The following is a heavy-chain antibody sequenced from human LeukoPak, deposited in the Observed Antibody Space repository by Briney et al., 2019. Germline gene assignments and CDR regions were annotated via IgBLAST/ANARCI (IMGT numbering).Heavy chain of an antibody. CDR1: VYTFTHYY. Sequence: ASVTVSCKSSVYTFTHYYIHWVRPAPGKGLEWMGWINPTHGGTNFAQKFQGRVTMTRDTSISTAYMELSRLRSDDTAMYYCAIVTTADGYWGQGTPLTVSS. J-gene: IGHJ4*02. CDR2: INPTHGGT. D-gene: IGHD4-17*01. V-gene: IGHV1-2*02. CDR3: AIVTTADGY.